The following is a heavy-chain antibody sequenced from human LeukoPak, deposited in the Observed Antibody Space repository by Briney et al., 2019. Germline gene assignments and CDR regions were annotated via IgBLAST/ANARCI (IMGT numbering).Heavy chain of an antibody. J-gene: IGHJ3*02. CDR1: GGTFSSYA. V-gene: IGHV1-8*03. CDR2: MNPNSGNT. Sequence: ASVKVSCKASGGTFSSYAISWVRQAPGQGLEWMGWMNPNSGNTGFAQKFHGRVTITRNTSISTAYMELSSLRSEDTAVYYCARRAFDTFDIWGQGTMVTVSS. D-gene: IGHD3-3*02. CDR3: ARRAFDTFDI.